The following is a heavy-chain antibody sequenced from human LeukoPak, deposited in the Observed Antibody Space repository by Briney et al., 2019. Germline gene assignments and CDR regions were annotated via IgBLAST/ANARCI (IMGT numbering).Heavy chain of an antibody. V-gene: IGHV4-59*01. CDR1: GGSISSDY. CDR2: IYYSGST. CDR3: ARGMSPYYYDTSGYYDRGAFDM. D-gene: IGHD3-22*01. Sequence: PSETLSLTCTVSGGSISSDYWSWIRQPPGKGLEWIGYIYYSGSTNYNPSLKSRVTISVDTSKNQFSLKLSSVTAADTAVYYCARGMSPYYYDTSGYYDRGAFDMWGQGTMVTVSS. J-gene: IGHJ3*02.